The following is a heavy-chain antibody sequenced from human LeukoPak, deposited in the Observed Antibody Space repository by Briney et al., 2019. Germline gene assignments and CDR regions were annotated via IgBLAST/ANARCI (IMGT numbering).Heavy chain of an antibody. CDR2: ISGSGGNT. Sequence: GGSLRLSCAASGFTFSSYAMSWVRQAPGKGLEWVSAISGSGGNTYYADSVKGRFTISRDNSKNTLYLQMNSLRAEDTAVYYCAKRTYYDFWSGYYGAETSYSSGIDYWGQGTLVTVSS. CDR3: AKRTYYDFWSGYYGAETSYSSGIDY. D-gene: IGHD3-3*01. CDR1: GFTFSSYA. J-gene: IGHJ4*02. V-gene: IGHV3-23*01.